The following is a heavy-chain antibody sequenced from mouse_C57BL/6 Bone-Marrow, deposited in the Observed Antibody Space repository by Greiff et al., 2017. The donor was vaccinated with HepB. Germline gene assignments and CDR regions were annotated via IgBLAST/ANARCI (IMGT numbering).Heavy chain of an antibody. CDR2: INPYNGGT. CDR1: GYTFTDYY. Sequence: EVQLQQSGPVLVKPGASVKMSCKASGYTFTDYYMNWVKQSHGKSLEWIGVINPYNGGTSYNQKFKGKATLTVDKSSSTAYMEINSLTSEDSAVYYCARWGSNWDGYAMDYWVKEPQSPSPQ. J-gene: IGHJ4*01. CDR3: ARWGSNWDGYAMDY. D-gene: IGHD4-1*02. V-gene: IGHV1-19*01.